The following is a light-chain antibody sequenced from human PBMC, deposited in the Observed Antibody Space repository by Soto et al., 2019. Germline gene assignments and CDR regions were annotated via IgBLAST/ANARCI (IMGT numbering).Light chain of an antibody. V-gene: IGLV1-40*01. CDR3: QSYDSSLSGWV. CDR2: GNN. Sequence: QSVLTQPPSVSGPPGQRVTISCTGSSSNIGAYYDVHWYQQLPGTAPKLLIYGNNNRPSGVPDRFSGSRSGTSASLAITGLQAEDEADYYCQSYDSSLSGWVFGGGTKLTVL. J-gene: IGLJ3*02. CDR1: SSNIGAYYD.